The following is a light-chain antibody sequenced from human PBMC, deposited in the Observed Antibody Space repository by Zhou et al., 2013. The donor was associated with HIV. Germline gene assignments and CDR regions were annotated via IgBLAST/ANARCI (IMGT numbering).Light chain of an antibody. CDR1: QSISGY. CDR2: AAS. J-gene: IGKJ4*01. CDR3: QQSYSTPLT. Sequence: DIQMTQSPSSLSASVGDRVTITCRASQSISGYLNWYQQKPGKAPKLLIYAASSLQSGVPSRFSGSASGTDFTLTISSLQPADFATYYCQQSYSTPLTFGGGTKVEI. V-gene: IGKV1-39*01.